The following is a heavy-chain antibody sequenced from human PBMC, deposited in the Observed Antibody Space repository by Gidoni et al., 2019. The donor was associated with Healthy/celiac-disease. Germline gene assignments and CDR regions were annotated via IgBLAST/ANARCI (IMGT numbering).Heavy chain of an antibody. V-gene: IGHV4-30-4*01. Sequence: QVQLQESGPGLVKPSQTLSLTCTVSGGSISRGDYYWSWILPPPGKGLEWIGYIYYSGSTYYNPSLKSRVTISVDTSKNQFSLKLSSVTAADTAVYYCARVRSGYDPPWYYYYGMDVWGQGTTVTVSS. J-gene: IGHJ6*02. CDR2: IYYSGST. CDR1: GGSISRGDYY. CDR3: ARVRSGYDPPWYYYYGMDV. D-gene: IGHD5-12*01.